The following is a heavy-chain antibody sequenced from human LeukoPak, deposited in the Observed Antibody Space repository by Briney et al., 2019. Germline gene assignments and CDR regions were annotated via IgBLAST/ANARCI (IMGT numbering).Heavy chain of an antibody. J-gene: IGHJ4*02. Sequence: GGSLRLSCAASGFTFSSYSMNWVRQAPGKGLEWVSSISSSSSHIYYADSVKGRFTISRDNAKNSLYLQMNSLRAEDTAVYYCARGGSSGWYAYYFDYWGQGTLVTVSS. CDR1: GFTFSSYS. CDR2: ISSSSSHI. D-gene: IGHD6-19*01. V-gene: IGHV3-21*01. CDR3: ARGGSSGWYAYYFDY.